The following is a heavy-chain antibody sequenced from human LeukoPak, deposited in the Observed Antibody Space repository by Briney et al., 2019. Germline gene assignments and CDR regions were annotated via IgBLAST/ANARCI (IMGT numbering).Heavy chain of an antibody. V-gene: IGHV4-34*01. J-gene: IGHJ4*02. Sequence: ASETLSLTCAVYGGSFRGYYWSWIRQPPGKGMGWIGENNHSGSTNYNPSLKSRVTISVDTSKNQFSLKLSSVTAADTAVYYCARLLRNYWGQGTLVTVSS. CDR3: ARLLRNY. CDR1: GGSFRGYY. CDR2: NNHSGST.